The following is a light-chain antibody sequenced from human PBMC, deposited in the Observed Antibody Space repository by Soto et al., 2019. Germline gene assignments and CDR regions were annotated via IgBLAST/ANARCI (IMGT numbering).Light chain of an antibody. CDR2: AAS. J-gene: IGKJ4*01. V-gene: IGKV1-39*01. Sequence: DIPMTQSPSSLSASVGDRVTITCRASQSISSYLNWYQQKPGKAPKLLTYAASSLQTGVPSRFSGSGSGTDFTLTISSLEPEDFATYYCQQSYSTPDTFGGGTRVEIK. CDR3: QQSYSTPDT. CDR1: QSISSY.